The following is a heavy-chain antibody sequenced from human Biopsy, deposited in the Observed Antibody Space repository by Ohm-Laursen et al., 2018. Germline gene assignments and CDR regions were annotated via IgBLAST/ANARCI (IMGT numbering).Heavy chain of an antibody. CDR1: GGSISSSTTYY. V-gene: IGHV4-39*01. Sequence: SETLSLTCTVSGGSISSSTTYYWAWLRQPPGKGLEWIGSIYNTETTFYNPSLKGRVTISVETSTKQFSLKVSSVTAADTALYFCARHPTGFWFDPWGHGTLVTVSS. J-gene: IGHJ5*02. CDR3: ARHPTGFWFDP. CDR2: IYNTETT.